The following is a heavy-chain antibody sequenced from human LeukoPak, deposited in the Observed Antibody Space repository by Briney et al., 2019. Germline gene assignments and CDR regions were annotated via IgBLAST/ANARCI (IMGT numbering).Heavy chain of an antibody. CDR2: ISSSGSTI. D-gene: IGHD3-10*01. Sequence: GGSLRLSCAASGSNLGNYYVSWIRQAPGKGLEWVSYISSSGSTIYYADSVKGRFTISRDNAKNSLYLQMNSLRAEDTAVYYCARSGKYYYGSGSYYARYWGQGTLVTVSS. CDR1: GSNLGNYY. J-gene: IGHJ4*02. CDR3: ARSGKYYYGSGSYYARY. V-gene: IGHV3-11*01.